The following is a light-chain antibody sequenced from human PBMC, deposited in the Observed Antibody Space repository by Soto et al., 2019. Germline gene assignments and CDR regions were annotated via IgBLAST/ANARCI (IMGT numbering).Light chain of an antibody. J-gene: IGLJ1*01. V-gene: IGLV2-14*01. CDR1: SSDVGGYNY. CDR3: SSFSSDTTLFV. CDR2: EVS. Sequence: QSALTQPASVSGSPGQSITISCTGTSSDVGGYNYVSWYQQHPGKAPKLMIYEVSNRPSGVSNRFSGSKSGNTASLTISGLQAEDEADYYCSSFSSDTTLFVSGGGTKLTVL.